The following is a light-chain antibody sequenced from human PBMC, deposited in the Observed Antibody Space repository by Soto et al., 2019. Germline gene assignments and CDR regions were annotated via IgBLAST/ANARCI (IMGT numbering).Light chain of an antibody. J-gene: IGKJ5*01. Sequence: SVFTQSPGTSCLSPGQRATLSCRAIQSVSNNYLAWYQQKPGQAPRLLIYDASSRATGIPDRFSGSGSGTDFTLTITILEREGFAGYFCQQRYNWPRLTFGQGTRLEIK. V-gene: IGKV3D-20*02. CDR3: QQRYNWPRLT. CDR1: QSVSNNY. CDR2: DAS.